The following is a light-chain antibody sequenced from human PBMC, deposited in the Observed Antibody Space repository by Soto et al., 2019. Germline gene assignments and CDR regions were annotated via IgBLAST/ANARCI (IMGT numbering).Light chain of an antibody. CDR2: EGS. CDR3: CSYAGSSTSYVV. CDR1: SSDVGSYNL. J-gene: IGLJ2*01. Sequence: QSALTQPASVSGSPGQSITISCTGTSSDVGSYNLVSWYQQHPGKAPKLMIYEGSKRPSGVSNRFSGSKSGNTASLTISGLHSEDEADYYCCSYAGSSTSYVVFGGGTKLTVL. V-gene: IGLV2-23*01.